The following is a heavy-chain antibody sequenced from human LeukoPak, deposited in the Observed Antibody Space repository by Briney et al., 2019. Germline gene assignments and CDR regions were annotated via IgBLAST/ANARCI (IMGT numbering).Heavy chain of an antibody. D-gene: IGHD1-1*01. CDR3: ARHSLPGTTPSDY. Sequence: ASVKVSCKASGYTFSTYYMHWVRQAPEQGLEWMGVINPSGGSTSYAQRFQGRVTMTRDTSTSTFYMELSSLRSEDTAVYYCARHSLPGTTPSDYWGQGTLVTVSS. V-gene: IGHV1-46*01. CDR2: INPSGGST. CDR1: GYTFSTYY. J-gene: IGHJ4*02.